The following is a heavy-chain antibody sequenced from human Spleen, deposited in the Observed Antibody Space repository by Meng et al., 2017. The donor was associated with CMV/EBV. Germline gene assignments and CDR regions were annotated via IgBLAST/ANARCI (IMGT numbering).Heavy chain of an antibody. CDR3: ARANYDSSGYSHFDY. V-gene: IGHV4-4*07. CDR2: IYTSGST. Sequence: SGPGTCKRSDTVSLTSRVSGGSISGYYWSLIRQPGGKVLEWIWRIYTSGSTNYHPSLKSRVTMSVDTSKNQFSLKLSSVTAADTAVYYCARANYDSSGYSHFDYWGQGTLVTVSS. CDR1: GGSISGYY. D-gene: IGHD3-22*01. J-gene: IGHJ4*02.